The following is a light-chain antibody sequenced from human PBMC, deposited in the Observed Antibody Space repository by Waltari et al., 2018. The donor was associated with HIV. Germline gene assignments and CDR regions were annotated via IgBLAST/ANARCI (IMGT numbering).Light chain of an antibody. J-gene: IGLJ1*01. CDR3: QSFDSSLSGYV. CDR2: DNT. CDR1: SSHIGAGFD. Sequence: QSVLTQPPSVSGAPGQRVTISCPGSSSHIGAGFDVHWYQQLPGPAPKLPIYDNTNRPSGVPDRFSGSRSGSSASLAITGLQAEDEADYYCQSFDSSLSGYVFGTGTKVTVL. V-gene: IGLV1-40*01.